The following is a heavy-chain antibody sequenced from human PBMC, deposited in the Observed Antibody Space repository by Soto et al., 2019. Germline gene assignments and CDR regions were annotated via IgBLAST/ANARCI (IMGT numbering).Heavy chain of an antibody. CDR1: GFTFSPYG. CDR2: LSYDGSNK. CDR3: VTELVQFGDSSRSHDY. V-gene: IGHV3-30*03. J-gene: IGHJ4*02. D-gene: IGHD3-22*01. Sequence: GGALRLSCAASGFTFSPYGMHWVRHAPGKGLDRVAVLSYDGSNKYYAESVKGRFTISRDNSKNTLYRQLNSLKAEDAAVSYCVTELVQFGDSSRSHDYWGQGTLGTVST.